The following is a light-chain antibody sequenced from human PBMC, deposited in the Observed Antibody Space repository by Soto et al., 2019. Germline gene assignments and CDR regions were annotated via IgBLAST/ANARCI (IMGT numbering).Light chain of an antibody. CDR3: QSYDSDFVV. V-gene: IGLV6-57*04. Sequence: NFMLTQPHSVSESPGKTLSISCTRSSGSIANNYVQWYQQRPGSAPTTVIYENNQRLSGVPDRCSGSTDGSSNSASLTISGLQTEDEADYYCQSYDSDFVVFGGGTKLTVL. CDR1: SGSIANNY. CDR2: ENN. J-gene: IGLJ2*01.